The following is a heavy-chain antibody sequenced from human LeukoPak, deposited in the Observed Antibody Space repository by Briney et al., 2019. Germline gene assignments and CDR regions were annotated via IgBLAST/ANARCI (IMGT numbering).Heavy chain of an antibody. CDR1: GFTFSSYW. Sequence: PGGSLRLSCAASGFTFSSYWMSWVRQAPGKGLEWVANIKQDGSEKYYVDSVKGRFTISRDNAKNSLYLQMNSLRAEVTAVYYCARERVDTAMVDRYYFDYWGQGTLVTVSS. CDR3: ARERVDTAMVDRYYFDY. V-gene: IGHV3-7*01. J-gene: IGHJ4*02. CDR2: IKQDGSEK. D-gene: IGHD5-18*01.